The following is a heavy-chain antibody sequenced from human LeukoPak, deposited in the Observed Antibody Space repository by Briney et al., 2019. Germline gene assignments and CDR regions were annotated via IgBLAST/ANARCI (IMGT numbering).Heavy chain of an antibody. Sequence: GGSLRPSCPPSGSTFNNAWMNWVRQVPGRGLGWVGRIKSKTDGGTTDYAAPVKGRFTISRDDSKTTLYLQMNSLKTEDTAVYYCTTPTWGGYDYDYWGQGTLVTVSS. CDR1: GSTFNNAW. J-gene: IGHJ4*02. CDR2: IKSKTDGGTT. D-gene: IGHD5-12*01. V-gene: IGHV3-15*01. CDR3: TTPTWGGYDYDY.